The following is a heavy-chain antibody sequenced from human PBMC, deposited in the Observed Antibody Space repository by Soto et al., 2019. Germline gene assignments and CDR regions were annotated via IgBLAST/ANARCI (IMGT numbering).Heavy chain of an antibody. V-gene: IGHV4-4*02. D-gene: IGHD3-22*01. CDR3: ARVQRLIPNSDTWWFDP. CDR2: IYHSGST. CDR1: SGSISSSNW. J-gene: IGHJ5*02. Sequence: SETLSLTCAVSSGSISSSNWWSWVRQPPGKGLEWIGEIYHSGSTNYNPSLKSRVTISVDKSKNQFSLKLSSVTAADTAVYYCARVQRLIPNSDTWWFDPWGQGTLVTVSS.